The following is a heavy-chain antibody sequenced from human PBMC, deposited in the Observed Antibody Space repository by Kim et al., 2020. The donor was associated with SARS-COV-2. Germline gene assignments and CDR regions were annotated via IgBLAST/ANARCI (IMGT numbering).Heavy chain of an antibody. CDR2: IYSGGSST. J-gene: IGHJ6*02. CDR1: GFTFSSYA. V-gene: IGHV3-23*03. D-gene: IGHD1-1*01. Sequence: GGSLRLSCAASGFTFSSYAMSWVRQAPGKGLEWVSVIYSGGSSTYYADSVKGRFTISRDNSKNTLYLQMNSLRAEDTAVYYCAKVEETNGAPRGSMDVWGQGTTVTVSS. CDR3: AKVEETNGAPRGSMDV.